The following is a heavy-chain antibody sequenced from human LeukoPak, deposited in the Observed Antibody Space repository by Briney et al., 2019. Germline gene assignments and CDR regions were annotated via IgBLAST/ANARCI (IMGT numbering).Heavy chain of an antibody. CDR3: ARAEDFDAFDI. D-gene: IGHD3/OR15-3a*01. V-gene: IGHV3-7*01. CDR2: IKKDGSEK. CDR1: GFTFSNNW. Sequence: GGSLRLSCAASGFTFSNNWMSWVRQAPGKGLECVANIKKDGSEKYYINSVKGRFTISRDNAKNSLYLQMDSLRAEDTALYYCARAEDFDAFDIWGQGTMVTVSS. J-gene: IGHJ3*02.